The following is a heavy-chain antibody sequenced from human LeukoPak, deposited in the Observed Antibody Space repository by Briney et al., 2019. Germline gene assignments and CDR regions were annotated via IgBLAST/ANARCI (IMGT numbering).Heavy chain of an antibody. D-gene: IGHD3-22*01. CDR3: ARPGYYDSTGSLHPAIDF. J-gene: IGHJ4*02. CDR1: GYTFTKYW. CDR2: IVSGDSDT. V-gene: IGHV5-51*01. Sequence: GESLTISCKASGYTFTKYWLAWVRQMPGKGLEWMGIIVSGDSDTRYTPSFQGQVTLSADKSTNTAYLQWNSLKASDTAMYYCARPGYYDSTGSLHPAIDFWGPGTLVTVSA.